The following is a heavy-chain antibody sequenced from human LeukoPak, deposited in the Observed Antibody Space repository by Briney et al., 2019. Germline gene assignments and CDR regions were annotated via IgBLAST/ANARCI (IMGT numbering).Heavy chain of an antibody. CDR3: ARVSRQPKAFDI. V-gene: IGHV4-59*01. CDR1: GGSISSYY. Sequence: SETLSLTCTVSGGSISSYYWSWIRQPPGKGLEWIGYIYYSGSTNYNPSLKSRVTISVDTSKNQFSLKLSSVTAADTAVYYRARVSRQPKAFDIWGQGTMVTVSS. D-gene: IGHD6-13*01. CDR2: IYYSGST. J-gene: IGHJ3*02.